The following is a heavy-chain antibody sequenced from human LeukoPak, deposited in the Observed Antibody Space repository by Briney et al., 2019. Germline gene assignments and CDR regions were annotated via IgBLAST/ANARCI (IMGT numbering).Heavy chain of an antibody. CDR1: GGSISSYF. V-gene: IGHV4-59*08. CDR2: VYYTGIT. Sequence: SETLSLTCTASGGSISSYFWSWIRQPPGKGLEWIGYVYYTGITNYNPSLKSRVTMLVDTSRNQFSLKLSSVTASDTAVYYCARLQGTSGWYRVDYWGQGTLVTVSS. J-gene: IGHJ4*02. CDR3: ARLQGTSGWYRVDY. D-gene: IGHD6-19*01.